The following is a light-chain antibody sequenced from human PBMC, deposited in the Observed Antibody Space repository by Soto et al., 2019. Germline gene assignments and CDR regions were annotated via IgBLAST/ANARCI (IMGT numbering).Light chain of an antibody. J-gene: IGKJ3*01. CDR2: WAS. V-gene: IGKV4-1*01. CDR1: QSVLYSSNNKNY. CDR3: QQYYSTPLIT. Sequence: DIVMTQSPDSLAVSLGERATINCKSSQSVLYSSNNKNYLAWYQQKPGQPPKLLIYWASTRESGVPDRFSGSGSGTDFTLTISSLQAEDVAVYYCQQYYSTPLITFGLGTKVDIK.